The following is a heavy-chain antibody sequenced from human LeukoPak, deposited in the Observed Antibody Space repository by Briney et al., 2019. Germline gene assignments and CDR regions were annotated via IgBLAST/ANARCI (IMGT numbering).Heavy chain of an antibody. D-gene: IGHD1-1*01. CDR3: ARGTGTTAYFDY. CDR1: GFTFSDYY. CDR2: ISGSSGYT. V-gene: IGHV3-11*06. J-gene: IGHJ4*02. Sequence: GGSLRLSCAASGFTFSDYYMSWIRQAPGKGLEWVSYISGSSGYTKYADSVKGRFTISRDDAKNSLYLQVNSLRAEDTAVYYCARGTGTTAYFDYWGQGTLVTVSS.